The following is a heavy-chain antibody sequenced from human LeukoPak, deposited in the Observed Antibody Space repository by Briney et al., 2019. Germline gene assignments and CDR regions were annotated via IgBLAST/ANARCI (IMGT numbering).Heavy chain of an antibody. CDR3: ARVPLHDDSRHYYPH. CDR2: INTGNGNT. CDR1: GYTFTNYG. Sequence: ASVKVSCKTSGYTFTNYGMHWVRQAPRQSPEWMGWINTGNGNTKSSQKFQDRVTLTRDTSASTGYMELNSLSSEDTAVYYCARVPLHDDSRHYYPHRGQGTPVTVSS. V-gene: IGHV1-3*04. J-gene: IGHJ1*01. D-gene: IGHD3-22*01.